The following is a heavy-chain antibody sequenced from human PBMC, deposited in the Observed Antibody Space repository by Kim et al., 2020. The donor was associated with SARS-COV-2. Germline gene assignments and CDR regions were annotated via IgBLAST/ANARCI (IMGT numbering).Heavy chain of an antibody. V-gene: IGHV4-34*01. CDR3: ARSPLRITIFGVVIAGWFDP. CDR1: GGSFSGYY. Sequence: SETLSLTCAVYGGSFSGYYWSWIRQPPGKGLEWIGEINHSGSTNYNPSLKSRVTISVDTSKNQFSLKLSSVTAADTAVYYCARSPLRITIFGVVIAGWFDPWGQGTLVTVSS. CDR2: INHSGST. D-gene: IGHD3-3*01. J-gene: IGHJ5*02.